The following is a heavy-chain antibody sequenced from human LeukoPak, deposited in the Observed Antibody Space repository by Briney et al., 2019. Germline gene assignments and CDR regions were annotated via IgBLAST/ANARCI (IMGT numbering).Heavy chain of an antibody. CDR3: ARRAAARFDP. CDR1: GGSISSGGYY. V-gene: IGHV4-61*08. J-gene: IGHJ5*02. D-gene: IGHD2-15*01. Sequence: SQTLSLTCTVSGGSISSGGYYWSWIRQPPGKGLEWIGYIYYSGSTNYNPSLKSRVTISVDTSKNQFSLKLSSVTAADTAVYYCARRAAARFDPWGQGTLVTVSS. CDR2: IYYSGST.